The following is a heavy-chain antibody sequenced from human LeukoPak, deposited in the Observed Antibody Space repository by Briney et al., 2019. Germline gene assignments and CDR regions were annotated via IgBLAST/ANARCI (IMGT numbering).Heavy chain of an antibody. CDR1: GGSISSSSYY. D-gene: IGHD5-18*01. V-gene: IGHV4-39*07. Sequence: SETLSLTCTVSGGSISSSSYYWGWIRQPPGKGLEWIGSIYYSGSTYYNPSLKSRVTISVDTSKNQFSLNLSSVTAADTAVYYCARSALNTADFDYWGQGTLVTVSS. CDR3: ARSALNTADFDY. J-gene: IGHJ4*02. CDR2: IYYSGST.